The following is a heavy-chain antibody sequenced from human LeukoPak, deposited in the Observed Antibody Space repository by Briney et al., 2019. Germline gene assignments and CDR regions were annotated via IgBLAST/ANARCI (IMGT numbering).Heavy chain of an antibody. CDR2: IYYSGST. J-gene: IGHJ5*02. Sequence: SETLSLTCTVSGDSISSGNYYWTWIRQPPGKGLEWIGYIYYSGSTFYNPSLKSRVTISVDTSKNEFSLKLSSVTAADTAVYYCARAPSGAWFDPWGQGTLVTVSS. CDR3: ARAPSGAWFDP. CDR1: GDSISSGNYY. D-gene: IGHD3-10*01. V-gene: IGHV4-30-4*01.